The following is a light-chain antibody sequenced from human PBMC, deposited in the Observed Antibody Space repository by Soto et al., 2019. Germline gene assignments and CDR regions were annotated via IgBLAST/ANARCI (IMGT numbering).Light chain of an antibody. V-gene: IGKV4-1*01. CDR2: WAS. Sequence: DIVLTQSPDSLAVSLGERATINCKSSQSVLYSSNNKNYLAWYQQKPGQPPKLLIYWASTRESGVPDRFSGSGSETDFSLTISSLQAEDVAVYYCQKYYSTPFTFGPGTKVDIK. J-gene: IGKJ3*01. CDR1: QSVLYSSNNKNY. CDR3: QKYYSTPFT.